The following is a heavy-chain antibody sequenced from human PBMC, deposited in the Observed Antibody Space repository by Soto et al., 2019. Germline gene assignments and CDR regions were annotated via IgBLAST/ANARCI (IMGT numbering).Heavy chain of an antibody. V-gene: IGHV4-30-4*01. Sequence: WTVSDGYIGSGACCGSRKNQPPGKGLESIRYIYYSGTTYYNPSLNSRVTISVDSSKNQFSLKLSSVTAEDTAVYYCAREPIDYDTSGLDYWGQGALVTGSS. J-gene: IGHJ4*02. CDR1: DGYIGSGACC. CDR3: AREPIDYDTSGLDY. D-gene: IGHD3-22*01. CDR2: IYYSGTT.